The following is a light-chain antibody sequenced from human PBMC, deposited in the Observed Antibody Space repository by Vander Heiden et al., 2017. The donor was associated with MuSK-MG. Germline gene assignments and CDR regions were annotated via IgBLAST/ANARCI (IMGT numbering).Light chain of an antibody. CDR3: QQDGSSLWT. V-gene: IGKV3-20*01. Sequence: EIVLTQSPGTLSLSPGERATLSCRASQSVSSSFLAWYQQSYLAWYQQKPGQAPRLLIYDASSRATGIPDRFSGSGSGTDFTLTINRLEPEDFAVYYCQQDGSSLWTFGQGTKVEIK. J-gene: IGKJ1*01. CDR2: DAS. CDR1: QSVSSSFLAWYQQSY.